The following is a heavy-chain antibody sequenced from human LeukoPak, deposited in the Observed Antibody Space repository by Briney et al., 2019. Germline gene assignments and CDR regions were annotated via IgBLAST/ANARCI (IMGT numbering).Heavy chain of an antibody. CDR3: ARGQNRLRYIDWPPYFDY. CDR2: ISHSGST. D-gene: IGHD3-9*01. V-gene: IGHV4-34*01. CDR1: GGSFSGYY. Sequence: SETLSLTCAVYGGSFSGYYWSWIRQPPGKGLEWIGEISHSGSTNYNPSLKSRVTISVDTSKNQFSLKLSSVTAADTAVYYCARGQNRLRYIDWPPYFDYWGQGTLVTVSS. J-gene: IGHJ4*02.